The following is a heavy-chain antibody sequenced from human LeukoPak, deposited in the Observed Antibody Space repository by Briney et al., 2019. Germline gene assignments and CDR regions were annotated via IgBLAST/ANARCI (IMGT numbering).Heavy chain of an antibody. Sequence: SETLSLTCTVSGGSVSSGSYYWSWIRQPPGKGLEWIGYIYYSGSTNYNPSLKSRVTISVDTSKNQFSLKLSSVTAADTAVYYCARAVGYCSSTSCKYYFDYWGQGTLVTVSS. CDR3: ARAVGYCSSTSCKYYFDY. CDR1: GGSVSSGSYY. V-gene: IGHV4-61*01. J-gene: IGHJ4*02. D-gene: IGHD2-2*01. CDR2: IYYSGST.